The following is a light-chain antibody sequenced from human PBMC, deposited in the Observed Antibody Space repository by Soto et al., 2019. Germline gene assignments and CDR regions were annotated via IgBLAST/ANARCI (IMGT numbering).Light chain of an antibody. CDR3: AAWDDSLRGVV. V-gene: IGLV1-47*01. Sequence: QSVLTQPPSASGTPGQRVTISCSGSISNLGSNFVFWYQQLPGAAPKLLISRNDQRPSGVPDRFSGSKSGTSAFLAISGLRSEDEADYHCAAWDDSLRGVVFGGGTKVTVL. CDR1: ISNLGSNF. CDR2: RND. J-gene: IGLJ3*02.